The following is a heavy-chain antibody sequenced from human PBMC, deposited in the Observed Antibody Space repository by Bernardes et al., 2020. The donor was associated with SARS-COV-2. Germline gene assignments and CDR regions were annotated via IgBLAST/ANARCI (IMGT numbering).Heavy chain of an antibody. J-gene: IGHJ2*01. D-gene: IGHD6-19*01. CDR2: ISDDGT. V-gene: IGHV3-74*01. Sequence: GGALRLSFSASGFILSNYWMHLVRPVPGEGLVGVSRISDDGTTYADSVKGRFTISRDRAKNTLYLQMNSLRVEDTAVYYCGKRALAGAHWYFDVWGRGTLVTVSS. CDR3: GKRALAGAHWYFDV. CDR1: GFILSNYW.